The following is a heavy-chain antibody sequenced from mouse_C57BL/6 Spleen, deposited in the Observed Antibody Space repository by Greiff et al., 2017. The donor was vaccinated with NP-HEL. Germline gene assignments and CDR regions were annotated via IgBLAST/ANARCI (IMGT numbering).Heavy chain of an antibody. CDR3: ARERNEAMDY. V-gene: IGHV1-26*01. CDR1: GYTFTDYY. J-gene: IGHJ4*01. Sequence: VQLQQSGPELVKPGASVKISCKASGYTFTDYYMNWVKQSHGKSLEWIGDINPNNGGTSYNQKFKGKATLTVDKSSSTAYMELRSLTSEDSAVYYCARERNEAMDYWGQGTSVTVSS. CDR2: INPNNGGT.